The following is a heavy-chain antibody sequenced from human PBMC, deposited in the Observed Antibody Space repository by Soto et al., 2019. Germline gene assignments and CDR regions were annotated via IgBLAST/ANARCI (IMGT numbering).Heavy chain of an antibody. CDR1: GFTFSSYA. J-gene: IGHJ2*01. Sequence: QVQLVESGGGVVQPGRSLRLSCAASGFTFSSYAMHWVRQAPGKGLEWVAVISYDGSNKYYADSVKGRFTISRDNSKNTLYLQMNSLRAEDTAVYYCARDFSGGRGAWYFDLWGRGTLVTVSS. V-gene: IGHV3-30-3*01. D-gene: IGHD2-15*01. CDR3: ARDFSGGRGAWYFDL. CDR2: ISYDGSNK.